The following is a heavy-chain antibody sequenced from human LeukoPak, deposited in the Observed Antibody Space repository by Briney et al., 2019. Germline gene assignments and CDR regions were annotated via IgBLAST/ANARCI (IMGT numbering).Heavy chain of an antibody. D-gene: IGHD3-22*01. J-gene: IGHJ4*02. Sequence: GGSLRLSCAASRFTFSSYGMNWVRQAPGKGLEWVSGISASAGSTYYADSVRGRFTISRDNSKNTLFLQMNSLRAEDTAVYYCAKVGSSGYYYDLDYWGQGTLVTVSS. CDR1: RFTFSSYG. CDR3: AKVGSSGYYYDLDY. V-gene: IGHV3-23*01. CDR2: ISASAGST.